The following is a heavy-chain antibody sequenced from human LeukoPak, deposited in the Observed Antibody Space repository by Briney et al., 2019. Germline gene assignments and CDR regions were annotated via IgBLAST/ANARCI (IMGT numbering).Heavy chain of an antibody. CDR2: ISGSGGST. V-gene: IGHV3-23*01. D-gene: IGHD2-15*01. CDR1: GFSFSSYA. Sequence: GGSLRLSCAASGFSFSSYAMNWVRQAPGKGLEWVATISGSGGSTYYADSVKGRFTISRDNSKNTLYLQINSLRAEDTAVYYCANGYCTGGSCSPRFQHRGQGTLVTVSS. J-gene: IGHJ1*01. CDR3: ANGYCTGGSCSPRFQH.